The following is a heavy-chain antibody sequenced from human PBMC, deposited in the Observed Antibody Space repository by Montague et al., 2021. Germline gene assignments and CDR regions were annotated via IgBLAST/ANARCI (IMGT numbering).Heavy chain of an antibody. J-gene: IGHJ5*02. Sequence: SETLSLTCTVSGASITSNIYYWGWIRQSPGKGLEWIGSLYYSGNSFYQPSLKSRITMAVDTSKNQFSLNLSSVTAADTAIYYCARVFSSWYVGWFDPWGQGTMVTVSS. CDR2: LYYSGNS. V-gene: IGHV4-39*07. D-gene: IGHD6-13*01. CDR1: GASITSNIYY. CDR3: ARVFSSWYVGWFDP.